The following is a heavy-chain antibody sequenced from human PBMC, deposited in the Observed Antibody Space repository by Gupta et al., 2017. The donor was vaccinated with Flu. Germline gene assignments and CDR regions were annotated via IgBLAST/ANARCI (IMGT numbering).Heavy chain of an antibody. CDR3: ARAGEGGYSYGYRYYYYGMDV. D-gene: IGHD5-18*01. J-gene: IGHJ6*02. Sequence: IIPIFGTANYAQKFQGRVTITADKSTSTAYMELSSLRSEDTAVYYCARAGEGGYSYGYRYYYYGMDVWGQGTTVTVSS. V-gene: IGHV1-69*06. CDR2: IIPIFGTA.